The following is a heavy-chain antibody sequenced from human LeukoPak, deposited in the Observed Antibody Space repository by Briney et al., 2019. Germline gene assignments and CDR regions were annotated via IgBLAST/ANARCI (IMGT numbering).Heavy chain of an antibody. D-gene: IGHD6-19*01. Sequence: PGGSLRLSCAASGFTFSTYAMSWVRQAPGKGLEWVSAISGSGGSTYYADSVKGRFTISRDNSKNTLYLQMNSLRAEDTAVYYCAKDNSYSSGWYVYWGQGTLVTVSS. CDR3: AKDNSYSSGWYVY. CDR2: ISGSGGST. CDR1: GFTFSTYA. J-gene: IGHJ4*02. V-gene: IGHV3-23*01.